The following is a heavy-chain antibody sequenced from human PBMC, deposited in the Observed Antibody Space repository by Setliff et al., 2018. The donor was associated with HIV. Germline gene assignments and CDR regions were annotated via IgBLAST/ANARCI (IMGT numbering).Heavy chain of an antibody. V-gene: IGHV3-21*01. Sequence: PGGSLRLSCAASGFTFSGYSMNCVRQAPGKGLEWVSSISSNSTYIYYADSVKGRFTISGDNAKNSLYLHMNSLRAEDTSVYYCARASYARSNWCHPWGQGT. CDR1: GFTFSGYS. J-gene: IGHJ5*02. CDR3: ARASYARSNWCHP. CDR2: ISSNSTYI. D-gene: IGHD2-2*01.